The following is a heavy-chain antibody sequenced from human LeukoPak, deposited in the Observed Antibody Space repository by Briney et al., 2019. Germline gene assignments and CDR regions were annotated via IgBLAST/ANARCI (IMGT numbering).Heavy chain of an antibody. Sequence: GGSLRLSCAASGFTFSSYAMHWVRQAPGKGLEWVAVISYDGSNKYYADSVKGRFTISRDNSKNTLYLQMNSLRAEDTAVYYCARARRITMIVVALGYWGQGTLVTVSS. CDR1: GFTFSSYA. D-gene: IGHD3-22*01. J-gene: IGHJ4*02. CDR3: ARARRITMIVVALGY. CDR2: ISYDGSNK. V-gene: IGHV3-30-3*01.